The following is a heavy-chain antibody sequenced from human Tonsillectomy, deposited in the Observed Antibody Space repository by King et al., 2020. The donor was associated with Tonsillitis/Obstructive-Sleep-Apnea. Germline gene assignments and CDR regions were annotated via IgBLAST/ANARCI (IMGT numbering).Heavy chain of an antibody. Sequence: VQLVESGGGLVQPGGSLRLSWSASGFTFSWYSLHWVRKAAGKKIEDVLGIRLTWVTNYADSVKGRFTISRDNSKNTLYVQMTNLRAEDTALYYCVKLFTDHLWGPPGAFDIWGRGTLVTVSS. D-gene: IGHD3-16*01. CDR1: GFTFSWYS. V-gene: IGHV3-64*05. CDR2: IRLTWVT. J-gene: IGHJ3*02. CDR3: VKLFTDHLWGPPGAFDI.